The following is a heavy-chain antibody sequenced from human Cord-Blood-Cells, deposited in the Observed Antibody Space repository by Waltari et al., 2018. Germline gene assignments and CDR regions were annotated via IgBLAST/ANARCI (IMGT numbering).Heavy chain of an antibody. D-gene: IGHD4-17*01. CDR1: GFTFSSYW. V-gene: IGHV3-7*01. Sequence: EVQLVESGGGLVQPGGSLRLSCAASGFTFSSYWMSWVRQAPGKGLEWVAKIKQDGSEKYYVDSGKGRFTISRDNAKNSLYLQMNSLRAEDTAVYYCARYGDYWYFDLWGRGTLVTVSS. J-gene: IGHJ2*01. CDR3: ARYGDYWYFDL. CDR2: IKQDGSEK.